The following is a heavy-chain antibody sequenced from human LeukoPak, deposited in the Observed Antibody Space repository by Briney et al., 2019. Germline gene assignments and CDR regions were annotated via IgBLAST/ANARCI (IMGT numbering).Heavy chain of an antibody. CDR1: GGSISSGDYY. CDR3: ARIGSARHFDY. V-gene: IGHV4-30-4*01. D-gene: IGHD3-10*01. J-gene: IGHJ4*02. CDR2: IYYSGST. Sequence: SETLSLTCTVSGGSISSGDYYWSWIRQPPGKGLEWIGYIYYSGSTYYNPSLKSRVTISVDTSKNQFSLKLSSVTAADTAVYYCARIGSARHFDYWGQGTLVTVSS.